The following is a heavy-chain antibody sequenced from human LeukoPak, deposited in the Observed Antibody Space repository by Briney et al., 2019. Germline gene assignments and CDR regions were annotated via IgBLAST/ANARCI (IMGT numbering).Heavy chain of an antibody. CDR2: IYSGGST. CDR1: GFTVSSNY. Sequence: PGGSLRLSCAASGFTVSSNYMSWVRQAPGKGLEWVSVIYSGGSTYYADSVKGRFTISRDNSKNTLYLQMNSLRAEDTAVYYCARESPYSSSSYFDYWGQGTLVTVSS. J-gene: IGHJ4*02. D-gene: IGHD6-6*01. CDR3: ARESPYSSSSYFDY. V-gene: IGHV3-66*02.